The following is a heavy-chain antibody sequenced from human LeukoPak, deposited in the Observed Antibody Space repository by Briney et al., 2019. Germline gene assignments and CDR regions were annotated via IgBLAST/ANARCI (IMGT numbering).Heavy chain of an antibody. Sequence: GGSLRLSCAASGFNFANHAMNWVRQTAGKGLEWVSAISGGGDITYYADSVKGRFTISRDNSKDTLFLQMHSLRPGDTAVYYCVREDTPATANYWGQGTLVTISS. CDR1: GFNFANHA. V-gene: IGHV3-23*01. CDR3: VREDTPATANY. D-gene: IGHD2-21*02. CDR2: ISGGGDIT. J-gene: IGHJ4*02.